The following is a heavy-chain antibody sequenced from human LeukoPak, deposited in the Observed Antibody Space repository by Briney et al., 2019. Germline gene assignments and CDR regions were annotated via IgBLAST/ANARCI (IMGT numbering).Heavy chain of an antibody. Sequence: GGSLRLSCAASGFTFSIHWMTWVRQAPGKGLEWVATIKPDGNDKYFVDSVKGRFTVSRDNAKTSLYLQMNSLRAEDTAMYYCTTSDCKYWGQGTLVTVSS. D-gene: IGHD2-21*02. V-gene: IGHV3-7*03. CDR2: IKPDGNDK. CDR3: TTSDCKY. CDR1: GFTFSIHW. J-gene: IGHJ4*02.